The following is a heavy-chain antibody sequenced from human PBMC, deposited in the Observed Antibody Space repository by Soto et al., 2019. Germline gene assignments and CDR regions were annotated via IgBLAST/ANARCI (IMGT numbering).Heavy chain of an antibody. J-gene: IGHJ1*01. Sequence: QVQLQESGPGLVKPSETPSLTCSVSGGSTSSYYWSWIRQPAGKGLEWIGRVYTSGSTNYSPSLKSRVTMSVDTSKNQFYLNLRSVTAADTAVYYCARGSSSSWSDYFQHWGQGTLVTVSS. CDR1: GGSTSSYY. V-gene: IGHV4-4*07. D-gene: IGHD6-13*01. CDR3: ARGSSSSWSDYFQH. CDR2: VYTSGST.